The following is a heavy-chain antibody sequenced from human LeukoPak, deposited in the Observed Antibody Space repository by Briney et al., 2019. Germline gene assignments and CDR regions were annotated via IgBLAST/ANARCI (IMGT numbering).Heavy chain of an antibody. Sequence: KTGGSLRLSCAADGFTFSSYSMNWVRQAPGKGLEWVSSISSGSVYMYYADSVKGRFTISRDNAKNSLYLQMNSLRAEDTAVYYCARGATRIAAAVNYFDYWGQGTLVTVSS. V-gene: IGHV3-21*01. CDR2: ISSGSVYM. J-gene: IGHJ4*02. D-gene: IGHD6-25*01. CDR3: ARGATRIAAAVNYFDY. CDR1: GFTFSSYS.